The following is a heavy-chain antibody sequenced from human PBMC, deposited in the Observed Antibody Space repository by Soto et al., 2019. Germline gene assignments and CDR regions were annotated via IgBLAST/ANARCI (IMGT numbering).Heavy chain of an antibody. CDR1: GFTFSSYG. CDR2: ISYDGSNK. Sequence: PGGSLRLSCAASGFTFSSYGMHWVRQAPGKGLEWVAVISYDGSNKYYADSVKGRFTISRDNSKNTLYLQMNSLRAEDTAVYYCAKDGALAFDSSGYYYDYWGQGTLVTVSS. CDR3: AKDGALAFDSSGYYYDY. V-gene: IGHV3-30*18. D-gene: IGHD3-22*01. J-gene: IGHJ4*02.